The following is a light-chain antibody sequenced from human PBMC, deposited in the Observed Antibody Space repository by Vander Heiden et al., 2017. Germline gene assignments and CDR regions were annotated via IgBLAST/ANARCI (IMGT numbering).Light chain of an antibody. Sequence: DIVLTQSPGTLSLSPGERATLSCRASQSVSSSYLAWYQQKPGQAPRLLIYGASSRATGIPERFSGSGSGTDVTLTISRLEHEEFAVYYYQQYDSSLWTFGQGTKVEIK. CDR2: GAS. CDR3: QQYDSSLWT. J-gene: IGKJ1*01. V-gene: IGKV3-20*01. CDR1: QSVSSSY.